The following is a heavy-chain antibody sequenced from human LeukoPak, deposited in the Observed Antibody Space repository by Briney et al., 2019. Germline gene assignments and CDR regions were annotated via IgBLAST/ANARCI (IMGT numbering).Heavy chain of an antibody. CDR3: AREERATIDY. Sequence: PSETLSLTCTVSGGSISSYYWNWIRQPAGKGLEWVGRIYTGGSTNYNPSLKIRVTMSVDTSKNQFSLKLSSVTAADTAVYYCAREERATIDYWGQGTLVTVSS. D-gene: IGHD5-24*01. CDR2: IYTGGST. J-gene: IGHJ4*02. V-gene: IGHV4-4*07. CDR1: GGSISSYY.